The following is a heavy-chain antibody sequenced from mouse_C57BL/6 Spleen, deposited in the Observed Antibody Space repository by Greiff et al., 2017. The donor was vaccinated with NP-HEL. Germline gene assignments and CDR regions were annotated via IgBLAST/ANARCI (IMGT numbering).Heavy chain of an antibody. V-gene: IGHV1-22*01. D-gene: IGHD1-1*01. J-gene: IGHJ2*01. Sequence: EVKLMESGPELVKPGASVKMSCKASGYTFTDYNMHWVKQSHGKSLEWIGYINPNNGGTSYNQKFKGKATLTVNKSSSTAYMELRSLTSEDSAVYYCARSDYGSPFDYWGQGTTLTVSS. CDR1: GYTFTDYN. CDR3: ARSDYGSPFDY. CDR2: INPNNGGT.